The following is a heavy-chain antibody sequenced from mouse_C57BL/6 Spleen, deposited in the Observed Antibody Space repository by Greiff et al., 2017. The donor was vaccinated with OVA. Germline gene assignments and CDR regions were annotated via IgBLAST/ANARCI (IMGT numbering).Heavy chain of an antibody. Sequence: VQLQQSGAELVRPGASVTLSCKASGYTFTDYEMHWVKQTPVHGLEWIGAIDPETGGTAYNQKFKGKAILTADKSSSTAYMELRSLTSEDSAVYYCTSSYYGNWEFAYWGQGTLVTVSA. CDR2: IDPETGGT. D-gene: IGHD2-1*01. V-gene: IGHV1-15*01. CDR1: GYTFTDYE. CDR3: TSSYYGNWEFAY. J-gene: IGHJ3*01.